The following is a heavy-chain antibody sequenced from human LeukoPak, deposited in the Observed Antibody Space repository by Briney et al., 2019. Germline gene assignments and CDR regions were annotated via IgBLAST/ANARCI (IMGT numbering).Heavy chain of an antibody. V-gene: IGHV3-74*01. CDR3: ARDPSTSSSYFDY. CDR1: GFTFSSYW. Sequence: PGGSLRLSCAASGFTFSSYWMHWVRHAPGKGLVWVSRINSDGSSTIYADSVKGRCTISRDNAKDTLYLQMNSLRAEDTAVYYCARDPSTSSSYFDYWGQGTLVTVSS. J-gene: IGHJ4*02. D-gene: IGHD6-6*01. CDR2: INSDGSST.